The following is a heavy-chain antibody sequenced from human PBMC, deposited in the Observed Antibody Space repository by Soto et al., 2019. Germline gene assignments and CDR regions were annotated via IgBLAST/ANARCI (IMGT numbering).Heavy chain of an antibody. D-gene: IGHD4-17*01. CDR3: ARSLQKDSTGTEESNSAY. V-gene: IGHV1-2*04. CDR1: GYTFTGDY. Sequence: KGDLKRVGYTFTGDYMHCLRQATGQGLEWMGWINPNSGGTNYAQKFQGWVTMTRDTSISTAYMELSRLRSDDTAVYYCARSLQKDSTGTEESNSAYWGQGTLVTVSS. CDR2: INPNSGGT. J-gene: IGHJ4*02.